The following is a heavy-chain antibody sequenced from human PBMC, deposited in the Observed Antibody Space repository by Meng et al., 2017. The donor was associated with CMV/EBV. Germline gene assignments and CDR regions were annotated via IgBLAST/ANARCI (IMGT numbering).Heavy chain of an antibody. D-gene: IGHD3-22*01. Sequence: GGSLRLSCAVSGCTFSSYSMNWVRQAPGKGLERVSYISSSSSTIYYADSVKGRITIYRDNAKNSLYLKMNSLRAEDTAGYYCERIVVVITDGNWFDHWGQGTLVTVSS. CDR2: ISSSSSTI. J-gene: IGHJ5*02. CDR3: ERIVVVITDGNWFDH. V-gene: IGHV3-48*04. CDR1: GCTFSSYS.